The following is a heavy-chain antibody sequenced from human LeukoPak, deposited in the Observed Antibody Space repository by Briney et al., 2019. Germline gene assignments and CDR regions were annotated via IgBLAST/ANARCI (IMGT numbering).Heavy chain of an antibody. CDR1: GGTFSSYA. J-gene: IGHJ6*02. D-gene: IGHD2-15*01. Sequence: SVKVSCKASGGTFSSYAVSWVRQAPGQGLEWMGRIIPILGIANYAQKFQGRVTITADKSTSTAYMELSSLRSEDTAVYYCARGGYCSGGSCYRFRYGMDVWGQGTLVTVSS. V-gene: IGHV1-69*04. CDR2: IIPILGIA. CDR3: ARGGYCSGGSCYRFRYGMDV.